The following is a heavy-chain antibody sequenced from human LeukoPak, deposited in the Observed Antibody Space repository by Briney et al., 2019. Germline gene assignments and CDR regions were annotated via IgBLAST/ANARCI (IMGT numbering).Heavy chain of an antibody. J-gene: IGHJ4*02. CDR3: ARDRYYYDSSGYYLFDY. Sequence: SETLSLTCTVSGGSISSYYWSWIRQPAGKGLEWIGRIYTSGSTNYNPSLKCRVTMSVDTSKNQFSLKLSSVTAADTAVYYCARDRYYYDSSGYYLFDYWGQGTLVTVSS. D-gene: IGHD3-22*01. CDR2: IYTSGST. CDR1: GGSISSYY. V-gene: IGHV4-4*07.